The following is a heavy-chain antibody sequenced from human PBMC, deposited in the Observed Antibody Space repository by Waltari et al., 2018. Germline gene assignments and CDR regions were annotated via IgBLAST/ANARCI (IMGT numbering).Heavy chain of an antibody. J-gene: IGHJ5*02. CDR3: ARSISNTVLWFGERANYNWFDP. Sequence: QLQLQESGPGLVKPSETLSLTCTVSGGSISSSSYYWGWIRQPPGKGLEWIGSIYYSGSTYYNPSLKSRVTISVDTSKNQFSLKLSSVTAADTAVYYCARSISNTVLWFGERANYNWFDPWGQGTLVTVSS. V-gene: IGHV4-39*01. D-gene: IGHD3-10*01. CDR2: IYYSGST. CDR1: GGSISSSSYY.